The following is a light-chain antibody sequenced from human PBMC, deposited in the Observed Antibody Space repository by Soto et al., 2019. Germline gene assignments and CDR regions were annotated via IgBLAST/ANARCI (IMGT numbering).Light chain of an antibody. Sequence: ALTPPASLSGSPGQSITISCTGTRRDVGGYNYVSWYQQHPGKVPKLMIYAVSIRPSGVSNRFSGSKSGSTASLTISGLQAEQEADYYCRSHTCSSPIFGGGTQLT. CDR2: AVS. CDR3: RSHTCSSPI. CDR1: RRDVGGYNY. J-gene: IGLJ7*01. V-gene: IGLV2-14*01.